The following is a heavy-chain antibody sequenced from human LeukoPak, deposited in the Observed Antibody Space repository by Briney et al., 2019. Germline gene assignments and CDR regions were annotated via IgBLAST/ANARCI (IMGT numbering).Heavy chain of an antibody. V-gene: IGHV3-21*01. Sequence: GGSLRLSCAASGFTFSSYSMNWVRQAPGKGLEWVSSISSSSYIYYADSVKGRFTISRDNAKNSLYLQMNSLRAEDTAVYYCARAQNSYDSSGYLSWGQGTMVTVSS. CDR2: ISSSSYI. D-gene: IGHD3-22*01. J-gene: IGHJ3*01. CDR1: GFTFSSYS. CDR3: ARAQNSYDSSGYLS.